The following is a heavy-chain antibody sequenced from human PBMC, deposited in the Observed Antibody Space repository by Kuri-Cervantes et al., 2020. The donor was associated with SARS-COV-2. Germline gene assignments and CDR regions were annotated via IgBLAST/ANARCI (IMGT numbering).Heavy chain of an antibody. Sequence: SETLSLTCTVSGGSISSGGYYWSWIRQPPGKGLEWIGYIYHSGSTYYNPSLKSRVTISVDRSKNQFSLKLSSVTAADTAVYYCATYDQQYGYYFDYWGQGTLVTVSS. CDR3: ATYDQQYGYYFDY. D-gene: IGHD4-11*01. J-gene: IGHJ4*02. CDR1: GGSISSGGYY. CDR2: IYHSGST. V-gene: IGHV4-30-2*01.